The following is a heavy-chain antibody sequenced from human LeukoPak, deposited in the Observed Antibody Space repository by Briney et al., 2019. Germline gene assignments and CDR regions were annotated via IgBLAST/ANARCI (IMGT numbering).Heavy chain of an antibody. Sequence: PSETLSLTCTVSGGSINSYYWSWIRQPPGKGLEWIGYIYYSGSTNYNPSLKSRVTISVDTSKNQFSLNLSSVTAADTAVYYCARNPTTVTTWYYYMDVWGKGTTVTASS. D-gene: IGHD4-17*01. J-gene: IGHJ6*03. CDR2: IYYSGST. CDR1: GGSINSYY. CDR3: ARNPTTVTTWYYYMDV. V-gene: IGHV4-59*01.